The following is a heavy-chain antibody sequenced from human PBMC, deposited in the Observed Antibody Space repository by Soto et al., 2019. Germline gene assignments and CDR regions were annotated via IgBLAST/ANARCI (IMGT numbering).Heavy chain of an antibody. D-gene: IGHD1-26*01. Sequence: EVQLLESGGGLVQPGGSLRLSCAASGFTFSSYAMRWVRQAPGKGLEWVSAISGSGGSTYYADSVKGRFTISRDNSKNTLYLQMDSLKAEDTDVYYCARRGSGRYYDDWGQGTLVTVSS. CDR2: ISGSGGST. V-gene: IGHV3-23*01. CDR1: GFTFSSYA. J-gene: IGHJ4*02. CDR3: ARRGSGRYYDD.